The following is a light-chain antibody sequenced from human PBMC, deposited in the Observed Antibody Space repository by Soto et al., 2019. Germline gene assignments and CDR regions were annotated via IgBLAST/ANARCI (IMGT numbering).Light chain of an antibody. V-gene: IGLV2-23*03. J-gene: IGLJ2*01. CDR1: SSDVGSYNL. Sequence: QSVLTQPASVSGSPGQSITISCTGTSSDVGSYNLVSWYQQHPGKAPKLMIYEGSKRPSGVSNRFSGSKSGNTASLTISGLQAEDEADYYCCSYAGSSTVYVVFVGWTKLTVL. CDR2: EGS. CDR3: CSYAGSSTVYVV.